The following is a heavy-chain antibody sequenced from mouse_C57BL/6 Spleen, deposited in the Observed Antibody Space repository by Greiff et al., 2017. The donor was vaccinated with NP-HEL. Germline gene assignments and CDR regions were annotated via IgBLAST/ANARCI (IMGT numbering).Heavy chain of an antibody. CDR1: GYTFTSYW. J-gene: IGHJ1*03. CDR3: ARSGTTVVATDWYFDV. CDR2: IDPSDSET. Sequence: QVQLQQPGAELVRPGSSVKLSCKASGYTFTSYWMHWVKQRPIQGLEWIGNIDPSDSETHYNQTLKDKATLTVDKSSSPAYMQLSSLTSEYSAVYYCARSGTTVVATDWYFDVWGTGTTVTVSS. D-gene: IGHD1-1*01. V-gene: IGHV1-52*01.